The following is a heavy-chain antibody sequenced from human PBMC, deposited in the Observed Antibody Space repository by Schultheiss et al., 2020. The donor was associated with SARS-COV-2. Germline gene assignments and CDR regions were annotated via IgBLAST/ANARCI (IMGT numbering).Heavy chain of an antibody. CDR1: GYSISSGYY. CDR3: ARILAAVPNY. D-gene: IGHD6-13*01. V-gene: IGHV4-38-2*01. Sequence: GSLRLSCAVSGYSISSGYYWGWIRQPPGKGLEWIGSIYHSGSTYYNPSLKSRVTISVDTSKNQFSLKLSSVTAADTAVYYCARILAAVPNYWGQGTLVTVSS. CDR2: IYHSGST. J-gene: IGHJ4*02.